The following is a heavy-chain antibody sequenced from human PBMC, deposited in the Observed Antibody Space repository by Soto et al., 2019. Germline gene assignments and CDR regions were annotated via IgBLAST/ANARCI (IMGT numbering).Heavy chain of an antibody. Sequence: PSETLSLTCTVSGGSINSGDYYWSWIRQPPGKGLEWIGYIYYSGSTYYNPSLKSRITISVDTSKNQFSLKLSSVTAAYTAVYYCARDWYYSDSTGYYHDVFDIWGQGTMVTVS. D-gene: IGHD3-22*01. CDR3: ARDWYYSDSTGYYHDVFDI. CDR2: IYYSGST. J-gene: IGHJ3*02. CDR1: GGSINSGDYY. V-gene: IGHV4-30-4*01.